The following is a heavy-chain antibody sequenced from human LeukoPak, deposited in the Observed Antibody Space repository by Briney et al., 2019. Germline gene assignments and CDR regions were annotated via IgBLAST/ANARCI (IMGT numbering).Heavy chain of an antibody. J-gene: IGHJ3*02. CDR1: GGSFSSSSHY. D-gene: IGHD5-24*01. CDR3: ARHFDRDGYKSNAFDI. CDR2: MYYSGST. V-gene: IGHV4-39*01. Sequence: PSETLSLTCTFSGGSFSSSSHYWGWVRQPPGKGLEWIGSMYYSGSTYYNASLRSRVTISVDTSRDQFSLKLSSVTAADTAVYYCARHFDRDGYKSNAFDIWGQGTMVTVSS.